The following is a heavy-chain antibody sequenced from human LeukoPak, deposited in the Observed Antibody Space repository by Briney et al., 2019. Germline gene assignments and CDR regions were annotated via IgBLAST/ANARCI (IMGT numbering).Heavy chain of an antibody. CDR2: ISAYNGNT. CDR3: ARDGYGDTSYYYYGMDV. CDR1: GYIFTSYG. Sequence: ASVKVSCKASGYIFTSYGISWVRQAPGQGLEWMGWISAYNGNTNYAQKLQGRVTMTTDTSTSTAYMELRSLRSDDTAAYYCARDGYGDTSYYYYGMDVWGQGTTVTVSS. J-gene: IGHJ6*02. V-gene: IGHV1-18*01. D-gene: IGHD4-17*01.